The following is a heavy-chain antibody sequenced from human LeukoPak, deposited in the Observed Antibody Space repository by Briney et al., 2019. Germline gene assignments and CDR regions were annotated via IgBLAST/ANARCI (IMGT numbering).Heavy chain of an antibody. CDR1: GGSFSGYY. V-gene: IGHV4-34*01. J-gene: IGHJ4*02. CDR2: INHSGST. D-gene: IGHD3-10*01. CDR3: ARHVHAVRGVPIDY. Sequence: PSETLSLTCAVYGGSFSGYYWSWIRQPPGKGLEWIGEINHSGSTNYNPSLKSRVTISVDTSKNQFSLKLSSVTAADTAVYYCARHVHAVRGVPIDYWGQGTLVTVSS.